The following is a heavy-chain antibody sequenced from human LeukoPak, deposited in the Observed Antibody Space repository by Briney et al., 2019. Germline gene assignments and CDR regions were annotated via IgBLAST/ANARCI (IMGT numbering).Heavy chain of an antibody. D-gene: IGHD3-22*01. J-gene: IGHJ4*02. CDR3: AKVRGYDSSGYDY. CDR1: GFTFSSYA. Sequence: PGGSLRLSCAASGFTFSSYAMSWVRQAPGKGLECVSAISGSGGSTYYADSVKGRFTISRDNSKNTLYLQMNSLRAEDTAVYYCAKVRGYDSSGYDYWGQGTLVTVSS. CDR2: ISGSGGST. V-gene: IGHV3-23*01.